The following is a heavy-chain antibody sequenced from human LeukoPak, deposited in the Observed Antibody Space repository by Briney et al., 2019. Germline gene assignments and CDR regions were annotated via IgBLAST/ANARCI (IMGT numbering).Heavy chain of an antibody. CDR1: GFTFSSYG. CDR3: ATPAYGDYGSFDY. CDR2: IWYDGSNK. Sequence: GGSLRLSCAASGFTFSSYGMHWVRQAPGKGLEWVAVIWYDGSNKYYADSVKGRFTISRDNSKNTLYLQMNSLRAEDTAVYYCATPAYGDYGSFDYWGQGTLVTVSS. V-gene: IGHV3-33*01. D-gene: IGHD4-17*01. J-gene: IGHJ4*02.